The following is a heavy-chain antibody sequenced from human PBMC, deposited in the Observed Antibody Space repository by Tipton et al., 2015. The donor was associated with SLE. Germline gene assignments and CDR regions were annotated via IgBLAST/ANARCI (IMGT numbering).Heavy chain of an antibody. CDR3: ARQGVDSGRYDDY. V-gene: IGHV4-34*01. Sequence: TLSLTCAVYGGSFSGYYWSWIRQPPGKGLERIGEINHSGSTNYNPSLKSRVTISVDTSKNQFSLKLSSVTAADTAVYYCARQGVDSGRYDDYWGQGTLVTVSS. J-gene: IGHJ4*02. D-gene: IGHD1-26*01. CDR2: INHSGST. CDR1: GGSFSGYY.